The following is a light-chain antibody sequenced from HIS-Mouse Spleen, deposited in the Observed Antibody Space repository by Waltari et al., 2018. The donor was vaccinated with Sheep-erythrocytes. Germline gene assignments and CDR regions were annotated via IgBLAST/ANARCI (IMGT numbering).Light chain of an antibody. Sequence: SYELTQPPSVSVSPGQTASITCSGDKLGDKYAWWYQPKPGQSPVLVIYQDSKRPSGIPERFSGSNSGNTATLTIRGTQAMDEADYYCQAWDSSTDVVFGGGTKLTVL. CDR2: QDS. V-gene: IGLV3-1*01. J-gene: IGLJ2*01. CDR3: QAWDSSTDVV. CDR1: KLGDKY.